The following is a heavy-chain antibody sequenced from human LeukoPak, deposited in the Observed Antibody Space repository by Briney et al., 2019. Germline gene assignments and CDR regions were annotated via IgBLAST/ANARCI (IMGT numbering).Heavy chain of an antibody. J-gene: IGHJ4*02. CDR1: GFTSSSYA. Sequence: GGSLRLSCAASGFTSSSYAMSWVRQAPGKGLEWVSGISGSGGYTYYADSVKGRFTISRDNSKNTLYLQMNSLRAEDTALYYCAKGAGPTTVLPFDYWGQGTLVTVSS. V-gene: IGHV3-23*01. CDR3: AKGAGPTTVLPFDY. D-gene: IGHD4-17*01. CDR2: ISGSGGYT.